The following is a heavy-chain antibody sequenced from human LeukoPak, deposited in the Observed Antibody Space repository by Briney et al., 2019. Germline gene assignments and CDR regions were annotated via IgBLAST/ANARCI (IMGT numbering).Heavy chain of an antibody. J-gene: IGHJ4*02. CDR1: GGSISSYY. CDR3: ARSRIAALMMFDY. V-gene: IGHV4-4*09. CDR2: IYTSGST. D-gene: IGHD6-25*01. Sequence: PSETLSLTCTVSGGSISSYYWSWIRQPPGKGLEWIGYIYTSGSTNYNPSLKSRVTISVDTSKNQFSPKLSSVTAADTAVYYCARSRIAALMMFDYWGQGTLVTVSS.